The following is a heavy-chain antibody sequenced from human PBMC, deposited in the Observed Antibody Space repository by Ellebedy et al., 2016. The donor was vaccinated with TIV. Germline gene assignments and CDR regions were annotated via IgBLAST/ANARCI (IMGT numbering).Heavy chain of an antibody. CDR1: GFTFSSYW. Sequence: GESLKISXAASGFTFSSYWMHWVRQAPGKGLVWVSRINSDGSSTSYADSVKGRFTISRDNAKNTLYLQMNSLRAEDTAVYYCARGRSSGWYYYWGQGTLVTVSS. D-gene: IGHD6-19*01. V-gene: IGHV3-74*01. CDR2: INSDGSST. CDR3: ARGRSSGWYYY. J-gene: IGHJ4*02.